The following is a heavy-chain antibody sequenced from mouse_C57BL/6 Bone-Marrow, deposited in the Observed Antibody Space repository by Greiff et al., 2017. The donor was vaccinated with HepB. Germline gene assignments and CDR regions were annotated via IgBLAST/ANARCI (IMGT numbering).Heavy chain of an antibody. V-gene: IGHV4-1*01. D-gene: IGHD2-3*01. CDR1: AVDFSRYW. CDR3: ARQIYDGYYGYFDV. Sequence: AAPAVDFSRYWMSWVRRAPGKGLEWIGEINPDSSTINYAPSLKDKFIISRDNAKNTLYLQMSKVRSEDTALYYCARQIYDGYYGYFDVWGTGTTVTVSS. J-gene: IGHJ1*03. CDR2: INPDSSTI.